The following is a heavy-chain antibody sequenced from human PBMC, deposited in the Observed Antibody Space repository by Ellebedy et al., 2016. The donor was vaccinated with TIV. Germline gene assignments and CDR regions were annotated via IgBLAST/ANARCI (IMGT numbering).Heavy chain of an antibody. Sequence: SETLSLXXTVSGGSISSSSYYWGWIRQPPGKGLEWIGSIYYSGSTYYNPSLKSRVTISVDTSKNQFSLKLSSVTATDTAVYYCARHRFVSSAFMHDAFDIWGQGTMVTVSS. CDR3: ARHRFVSSAFMHDAFDI. D-gene: IGHD6-6*01. V-gene: IGHV4-39*01. J-gene: IGHJ3*02. CDR1: GGSISSSSYY. CDR2: IYYSGST.